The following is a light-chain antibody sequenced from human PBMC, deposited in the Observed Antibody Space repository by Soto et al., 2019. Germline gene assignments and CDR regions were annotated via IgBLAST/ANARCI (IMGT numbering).Light chain of an antibody. CDR2: AAS. CDR3: QQYGGSPRT. V-gene: IGKV3-20*01. Sequence: ENVLTLSPGTLSLSQGERATLSCRASQTIGSSHLAWYQQKPGQAPRVLIFAASSRATGIPDRFSGSGSGTDFTLTISRLEPEDFAVYYCQQYGGSPRTFGQGTKVDIK. CDR1: QTIGSSH. J-gene: IGKJ1*01.